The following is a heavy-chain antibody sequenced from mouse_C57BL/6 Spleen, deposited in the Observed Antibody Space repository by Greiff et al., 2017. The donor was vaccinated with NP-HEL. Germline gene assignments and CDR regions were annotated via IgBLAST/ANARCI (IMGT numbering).Heavy chain of an antibody. CDR1: GYSFTGYY. V-gene: IGHV1-42*01. CDR2: INPSTGGT. CDR3: ARDYYGSSYGY. D-gene: IGHD1-1*01. J-gene: IGHJ2*01. Sequence: EVQLVESGPELVKPGASVKISCKASGYSFTGYYMNWVKQSPEKSLEWIGEINPSTGGTTYIQKFKAKATLTVDKSSSTAYMQLKSLTSEDSAVYYCARDYYGSSYGYWGQGTTLTVSS.